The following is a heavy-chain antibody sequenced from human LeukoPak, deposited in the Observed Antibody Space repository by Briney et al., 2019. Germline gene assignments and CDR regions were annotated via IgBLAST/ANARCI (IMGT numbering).Heavy chain of an antibody. CDR3: ARHLRLWLPDY. D-gene: IGHD6-19*01. CDR1: GGSISSSRYY. V-gene: IGHV4-39*01. J-gene: IGHJ4*02. CDR2: IYYGGST. Sequence: TSETLSLTCTVSGGSISSSRYYWGWIRQPPGKGLEWLGSIYYGGSTYYNPSLKSRVTISVDTSKNQFSLKLSSVTAADTAVYYCARHLRLWLPDYWGQGTLVTVSS.